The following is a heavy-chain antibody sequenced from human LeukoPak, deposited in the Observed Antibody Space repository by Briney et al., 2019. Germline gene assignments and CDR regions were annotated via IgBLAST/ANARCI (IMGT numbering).Heavy chain of an antibody. CDR1: GFTFSFYG. CDR2: IRSDGSNK. D-gene: IGHD5-18*01. Sequence: GGSLRLSCAASGFTFSFYGIHWVRQAPGKGLEWVAFIRSDGSNKYYADSVKGQFTISRDNSKNTLYLQMNSLRPEDTAVYYCAKDSGDTAMVRLTQYNYYYMDVWGKGTTVTNSS. J-gene: IGHJ6*03. CDR3: AKDSGDTAMVRLTQYNYYYMDV. V-gene: IGHV3-30*02.